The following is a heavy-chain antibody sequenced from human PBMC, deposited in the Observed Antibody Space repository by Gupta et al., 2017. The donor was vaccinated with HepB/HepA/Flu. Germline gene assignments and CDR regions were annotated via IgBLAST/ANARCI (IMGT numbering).Heavy chain of an antibody. J-gene: IGHJ4*02. V-gene: IGHV3-7*01. D-gene: IGHD6-19*01. Sequence: EVQLVESGGGLVQPGGSLILSCAASGFTFSSYRMSWVRQAPGKGLEWVANIKQDGSDIYYVDSVKGRFTISRDNAKNSLYLLMNSLRAEDTAVYYCARHTSGWYIDYWGQGTLVTVSS. CDR3: ARHTSGWYIDY. CDR1: GFTFSSYR. CDR2: IKQDGSDI.